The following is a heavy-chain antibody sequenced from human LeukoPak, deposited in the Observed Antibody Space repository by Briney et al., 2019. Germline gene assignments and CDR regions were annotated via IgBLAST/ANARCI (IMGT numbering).Heavy chain of an antibody. Sequence: NPSQTLSLTCTVSGGSISSGGYYWSWIRQHPGKGLEWIGYIYYSGSTYYNPSLKSRVTISVDTSKNQFSLKLSSVTAADTAVYYCAARSPWGATRHGDYWGQGTLVTVSS. CDR1: GGSISSGGYY. D-gene: IGHD1-26*01. J-gene: IGHJ4*02. V-gene: IGHV4-31*03. CDR2: IYYSGST. CDR3: AARSPWGATRHGDY.